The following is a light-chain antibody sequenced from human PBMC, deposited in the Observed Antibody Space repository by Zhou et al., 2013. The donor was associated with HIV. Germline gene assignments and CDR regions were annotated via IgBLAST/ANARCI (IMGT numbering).Light chain of an antibody. V-gene: IGKV1-39*01. CDR3: QQSYTTPLT. CDR1: QSISSY. J-gene: IGKJ4*01. CDR2: AAS. Sequence: DIQMTQSPSSLSASVGDRVTITCRASQSISSYLNWYQQKPGKAPKLLIYAASSLQSGVPSRFSGSGSGTDFTLTISSLQPDDFASYFCQQSYTTPLTFGGGPRWRSN.